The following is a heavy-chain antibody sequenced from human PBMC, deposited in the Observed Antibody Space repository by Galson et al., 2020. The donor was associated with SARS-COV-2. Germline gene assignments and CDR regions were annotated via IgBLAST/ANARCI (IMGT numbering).Heavy chain of an antibody. CDR1: GFTLSTYS. Sequence: GESLKISCAASGFTLSTYSMHWVRQAPGKGLEWVSAISSSGDYIFYADSVKGRFTISRDNAKNSLYLQMNSLRAEDTAVYYCARDLFGTSDGAFDIWGQGTMVTVSS. CDR2: ISSSGDYI. CDR3: ARDLFGTSDGAFDI. V-gene: IGHV3-21*01. J-gene: IGHJ3*02. D-gene: IGHD2-15*01.